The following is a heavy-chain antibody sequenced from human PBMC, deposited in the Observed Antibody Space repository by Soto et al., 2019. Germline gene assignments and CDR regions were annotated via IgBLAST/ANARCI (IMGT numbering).Heavy chain of an antibody. CDR2: ISESRGDS. D-gene: IGHD2-2*01. J-gene: IGHJ3*01. CDR1: GFTFHIYV. CDR3: ASTRSPAALGAPSSRGFDV. V-gene: IGHV3-23*01. Sequence: ELQLLESGGGLVQPGGSLRLSCAASGFTFHIYVMNWVRQAPGKGLEWVSGISESRGDSYYADSVKGRFTISRDNSKYTLYLQMNSLRVEDTAVYFCASTRSPAALGAPSSRGFDVWGQGTKVTVSS.